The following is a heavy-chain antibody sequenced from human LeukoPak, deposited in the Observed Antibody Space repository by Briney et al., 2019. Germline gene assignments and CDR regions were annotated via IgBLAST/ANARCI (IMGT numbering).Heavy chain of an antibody. V-gene: IGHV4-4*07. J-gene: IGHJ5*02. CDR2: IYPIGSP. D-gene: IGHD3-10*01. Sequence: ETLSLTRTVSGGSISTYYWSWIRQPAGKGLEWIGRIYPIGSPNYNPSLKSRVTMSADTSKNKFSLKLSSVTAADTAVYYCARAPYGPGANWFDPWGQGTLVTVSS. CDR3: ARAPYGPGANWFDP. CDR1: GGSISTYY.